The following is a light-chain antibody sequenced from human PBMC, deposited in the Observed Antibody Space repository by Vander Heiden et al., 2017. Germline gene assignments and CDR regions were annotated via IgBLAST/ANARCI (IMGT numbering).Light chain of an antibody. Sequence: QSVLAQLPSAPGPPGQSVTISCSGSGSNIVRNTVNWYQQLPGAAPRLLIYYNDQRPSGVPDRLSGSKSGTSASLAIRGLQSEDEADYYCTSWDNSLNARVFGGGTKLTVL. J-gene: IGLJ3*02. CDR2: YND. CDR1: GSNIVRNT. CDR3: TSWDNSLNARV. V-gene: IGLV1-44*01.